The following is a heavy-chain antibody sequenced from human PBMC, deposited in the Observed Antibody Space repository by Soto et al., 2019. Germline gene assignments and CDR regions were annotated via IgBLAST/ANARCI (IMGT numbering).Heavy chain of an antibody. D-gene: IGHD2-15*01. V-gene: IGHV4-39*01. J-gene: IGHJ5*02. Sequence: SETLSLTCTVSGGSISSSSYYWGWIRQPPGKGLEWIGSIYYSGSTYYNPSLKSRVTISVDTSKNQFSLKLSSVAAADTAVYYCARRSTALAFDPWGQGTLVTVSS. CDR2: IYYSGST. CDR1: GGSISSSSYY. CDR3: ARRSTALAFDP.